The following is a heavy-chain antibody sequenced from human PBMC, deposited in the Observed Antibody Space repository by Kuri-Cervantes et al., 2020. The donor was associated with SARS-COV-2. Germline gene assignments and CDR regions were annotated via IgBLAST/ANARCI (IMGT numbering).Heavy chain of an antibody. CDR2: MNPNSGNT. CDR1: GYTFTSYD. D-gene: IGHD3-10*01. J-gene: IGHJ3*02. CDR3: ARSRFGDYLDAFDI. Sequence: ASVKVSCKASGYTFTSYDINWVRQATGQGLEWMGWMNPNSGNTGYAQKFQGRVTITTDESTSTAHMELSSLRSEDTAVYYCARSRFGDYLDAFDIWGQGTMVTVSS. V-gene: IGHV1-8*03.